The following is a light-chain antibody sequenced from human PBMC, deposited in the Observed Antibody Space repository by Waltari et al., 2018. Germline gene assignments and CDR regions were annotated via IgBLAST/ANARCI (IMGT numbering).Light chain of an antibody. V-gene: IGLV2-14*01. CDR2: DVS. CDR1: SSYGGCYNY. Sequence: QSALTQPASVSGSPGQSIIISCTGTSSYGGCYNYVSWYQQHPGKAPKLMIYDVSERPSGVSNRFSGSKSGNTASLTISGLQAEDEADYYCNSYAGSSSWVFGGGTKLTVL. CDR3: NSYAGSSSWV. J-gene: IGLJ3*02.